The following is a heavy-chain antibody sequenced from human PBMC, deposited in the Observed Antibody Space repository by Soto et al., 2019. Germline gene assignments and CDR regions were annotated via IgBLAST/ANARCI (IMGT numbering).Heavy chain of an antibody. Sequence: QVQLQQWGAGLLKPSETLSLTCAVYGGSFSGYYWSWIRQPPGKGLEWIGEINHSGSTNYNPSLKSRVTISVDTSKNQFSLKLSSVTAADTAVYHCASVALTMVRRVMVLGWFDPWGQGTLVTVSS. D-gene: IGHD3-10*01. CDR3: ASVALTMVRRVMVLGWFDP. J-gene: IGHJ5*02. V-gene: IGHV4-34*01. CDR1: GGSFSGYY. CDR2: INHSGST.